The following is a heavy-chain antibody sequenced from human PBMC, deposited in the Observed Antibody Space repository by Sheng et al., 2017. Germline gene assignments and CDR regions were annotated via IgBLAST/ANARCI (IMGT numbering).Heavy chain of an antibody. CDR3: TARTNQD. D-gene: IGHD2-2*01. Sequence: EVQLVESGGGLVQPGGSLKLSCAASGFTFSGSAMHWVRQASGKGLEWVGRIRSKANSYATAYAESVKGRFTISRDDSKNTAYLQMNSLKTEDTAVYYCTARTNQDWGQGTLVTVSS. V-gene: IGHV3-73*02. CDR2: IRSKANSYAT. CDR1: GFTFSGSA. J-gene: IGHJ4*02.